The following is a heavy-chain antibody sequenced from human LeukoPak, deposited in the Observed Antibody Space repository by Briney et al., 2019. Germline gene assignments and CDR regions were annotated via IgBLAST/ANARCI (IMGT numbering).Heavy chain of an antibody. J-gene: IGHJ4*02. CDR3: AREGSYCVGGDCYSFDF. D-gene: IGHD2-21*02. CDR2: MHPGNGNT. V-gene: IGHV1-2*02. Sequence: ASVKVSCKASGYRFISNYIQWVRQAPGLGPEWMGWMHPGNGNTRYAEKFQGRVTMTRDTSINTAYMDLSSLRSDDTAVYHCAREGSYCVGGDCYSFDFWGQGTLITVSS. CDR1: GYRFISNY.